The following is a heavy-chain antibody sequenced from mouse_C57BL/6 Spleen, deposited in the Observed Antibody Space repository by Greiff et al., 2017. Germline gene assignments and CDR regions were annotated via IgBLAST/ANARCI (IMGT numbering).Heavy chain of an antibody. V-gene: IGHV1-52*01. Sequence: QVQLQQPGAELVRPGSSVKLSCKASGYTFTSYWMHWVKQRPIQGLEWIGNIDPSDSETHYNQKFKDKATLTVDKSSSTAYMQLSSLTSEDSAVYYCARSRTGTDYAMDYWGQGTSVTVSS. D-gene: IGHD4-1*01. CDR3: ARSRTGTDYAMDY. CDR2: IDPSDSET. CDR1: GYTFTSYW. J-gene: IGHJ4*01.